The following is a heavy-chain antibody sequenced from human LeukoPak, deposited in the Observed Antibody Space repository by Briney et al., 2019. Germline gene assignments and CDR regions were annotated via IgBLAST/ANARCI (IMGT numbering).Heavy chain of an antibody. Sequence: EASVKVSCKASGYTFTRNYMHWVRQAPEQGLEWMGIINPSGGSTSYAQKFQGRVTMTRDMSTSTVYMELNSLRSEDTAVYYCARGGGDIVVVPAAIGKDWFDPWGQGTLVTVSS. CDR2: INPSGGST. J-gene: IGHJ5*02. CDR3: ARGGGDIVVVPAAIGKDWFDP. CDR1: GYTFTRNY. D-gene: IGHD2-2*02. V-gene: IGHV1-46*01.